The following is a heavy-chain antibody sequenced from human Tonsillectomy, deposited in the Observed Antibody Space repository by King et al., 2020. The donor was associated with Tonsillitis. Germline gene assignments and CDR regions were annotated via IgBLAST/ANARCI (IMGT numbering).Heavy chain of an antibody. D-gene: IGHD5-24*01. J-gene: IGHJ4*02. V-gene: IGHV3-33*05. Sequence: VQLLESGGGVVQPGRSLRLSCAASGFTFSSYDMYWVRQAPGKGLEWVAVISYDGSNKYYADSVTGRFTISRDNSKNTLYLQMHSLRAEDTAVYYCARDRDGYIFDYWGQGTLVTVSS. CDR2: ISYDGSNK. CDR1: GFTFSSYD. CDR3: ARDRDGYIFDY.